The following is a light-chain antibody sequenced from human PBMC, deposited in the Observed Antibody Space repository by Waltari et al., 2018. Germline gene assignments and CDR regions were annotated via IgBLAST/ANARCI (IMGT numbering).Light chain of an antibody. CDR2: DAS. CDR1: QSVGRT. Sequence: EIVLPQSPASLSLSPGDRATLSCRASQSVGRTLAWYQQRPGQAPRLLIYDASSRATGIPDRFSGSGSGTDFSLTISRLEPEDFAVYYCQKDGTRPATFGQGTKVEVK. CDR3: QKDGTRPAT. J-gene: IGKJ1*01. V-gene: IGKV3-20*01.